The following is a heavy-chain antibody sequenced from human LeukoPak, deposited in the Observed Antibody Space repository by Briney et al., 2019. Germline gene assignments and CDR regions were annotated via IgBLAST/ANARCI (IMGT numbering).Heavy chain of an antibody. CDR3: ASDGGSSWYLNWFDP. J-gene: IGHJ5*02. CDR1: GFTFSSYS. V-gene: IGHV3-21*01. CDR2: ISSSSYI. D-gene: IGHD6-13*01. Sequence: GGSLRLSCAASGFTFSSYSMNWVRQAPGKGLEWVSSISSSSYIYYADSVKGRFTISRDNAKNSLYLQMNSLRVEDTAVYYCASDGGSSWYLNWFDPWGQGTLVTVSS.